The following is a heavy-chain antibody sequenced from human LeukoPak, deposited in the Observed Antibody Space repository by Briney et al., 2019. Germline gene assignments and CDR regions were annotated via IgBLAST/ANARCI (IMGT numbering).Heavy chain of an antibody. J-gene: IGHJ4*02. D-gene: IGHD2-21*01. CDR1: GFTFSSYG. CDR3: VKDDGTYYFDS. V-gene: IGHV3-30*02. Sequence: PGRSLRLSCKASGFTFSSYGMHWVRQAPGKGLQWVAFTRYDGSNKDYADFVNGRFTISRDNSEDMLYLEMNSLSPEDTAVYYCVKDDGTYYFDSWGRGTLVTVST. CDR2: TRYDGSNK.